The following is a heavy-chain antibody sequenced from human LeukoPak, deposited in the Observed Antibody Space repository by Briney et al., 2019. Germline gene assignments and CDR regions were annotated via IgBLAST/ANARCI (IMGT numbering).Heavy chain of an antibody. CDR2: IYYSGST. D-gene: IGHD3-10*01. Sequence: SETLSLTCTVSGGSISSYYWSWLRQPPGKGLEGIGYIYYSGSTNYNPSLKSRVTISVDTSKNQFSLKLSSVTAADTAVYYCARVNGYYGSGTHSGYYYYMDVWGKGTTVTISS. J-gene: IGHJ6*03. V-gene: IGHV4-59*01. CDR3: ARVNGYYGSGTHSGYYYYMDV. CDR1: GGSISSYY.